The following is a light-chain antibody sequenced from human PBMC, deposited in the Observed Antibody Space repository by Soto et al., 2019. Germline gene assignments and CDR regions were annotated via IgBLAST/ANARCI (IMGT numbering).Light chain of an antibody. CDR1: SGHNSYT. CDR2: LKSDGSH. V-gene: IGLV4-69*01. J-gene: IGLJ2*01. Sequence: QPVLTQSPSASASLGASVKLTCTLSSGHNSYTIAWHQQQTEKGPRFFIKLKSDGSHSKGDGIPDRFSGSSSGAERYLTISSLQSEDEADYFCQPWGSGIRVVFGGGTKLTVL. CDR3: QPWGSGIRVV.